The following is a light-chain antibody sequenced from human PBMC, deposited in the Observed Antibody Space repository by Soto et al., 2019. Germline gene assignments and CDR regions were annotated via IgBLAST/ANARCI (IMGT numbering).Light chain of an antibody. CDR3: AAWDDSLNGPL. Sequence: QSVLTQPPSASGTPGQRVTISCSGSSSTIASNTVNWYQQLPGTAPKLLIYNNNHRPSGVLDRFSGSKSGTSASLAISGLQSEDEADYYCAAWDDSLNGPLFGGGTKLTVL. CDR1: SSTIASNT. J-gene: IGLJ2*01. V-gene: IGLV1-44*01. CDR2: NNN.